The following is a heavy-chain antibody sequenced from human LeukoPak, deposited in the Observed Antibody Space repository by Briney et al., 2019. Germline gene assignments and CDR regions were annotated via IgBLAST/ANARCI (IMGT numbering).Heavy chain of an antibody. CDR3: ARSLWELPTSDAFDI. V-gene: IGHV1-18*01. D-gene: IGHD1-26*01. CDR1: GYTFTSYG. CDR2: ISGYNGNT. J-gene: IGHJ3*02. Sequence: GASVKVSCKASGYTFTSYGLSWVRQAPGQGLEWMGWISGYNGNTNYVQKLQGRVTMTTDTSTSTAYMELRSLRSDDTAVYYCARSLWELPTSDAFDIWGQGTMVTVSS.